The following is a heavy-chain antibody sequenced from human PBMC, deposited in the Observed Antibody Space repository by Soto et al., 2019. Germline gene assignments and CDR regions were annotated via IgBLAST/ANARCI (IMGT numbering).Heavy chain of an antibody. V-gene: IGHV3-23*01. CDR1: GFTFSSYA. CDR3: ATALEEWSPPY. CDR2: ISGSGGST. Sequence: GGSLRLSCAASGFTFSSYAMSWVRQAPGKGLEWVSAISGSGGSTYYADSVKGQFTISRDNSKNTLYLQMNSLRAEDTAVYYCATALEEWSPPYWGQGTLVTVSS. J-gene: IGHJ4*02. D-gene: IGHD3-3*01.